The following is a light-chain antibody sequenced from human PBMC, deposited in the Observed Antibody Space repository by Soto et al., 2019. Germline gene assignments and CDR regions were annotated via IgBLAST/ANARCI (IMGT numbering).Light chain of an antibody. V-gene: IGLV1-44*01. CDR2: SNS. Sequence: QSVLIQPPSASGTPGQRVTISCSGSSSNIGSNSVNWYQQVPGTAPKILIYSNSQRPSGVPDRFSGSKSGTSASLAISGLQSEDEADYYCGVWDDSVNVRSLFGTGTKVTVL. CDR3: GVWDDSVNVRSL. CDR1: SSNIGSNS. J-gene: IGLJ1*01.